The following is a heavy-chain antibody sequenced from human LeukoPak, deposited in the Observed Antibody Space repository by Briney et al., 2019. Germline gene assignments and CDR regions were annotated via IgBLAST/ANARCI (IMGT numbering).Heavy chain of an antibody. Sequence: SVKVSCKASGGTFSSYAISWVRQAPGQGLEWMGRIIPILGIANYAQKFQGRVTMTRNTSISTAYMELSSLRSEDTAVYYCARGRTYYDFWSGYDYWGQGTLVTVSS. CDR2: IIPILGIA. CDR1: GGTFSSYA. CDR3: ARGRTYYDFWSGYDY. D-gene: IGHD3-3*01. J-gene: IGHJ4*02. V-gene: IGHV1-69*04.